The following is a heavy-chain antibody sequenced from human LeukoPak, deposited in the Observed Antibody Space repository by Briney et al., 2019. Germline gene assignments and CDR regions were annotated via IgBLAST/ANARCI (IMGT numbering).Heavy chain of an antibody. CDR2: IYYSGST. Sequence: KTSETLSLTCTVSGGSISSGGYYWSWIRQHPGKGLEWIGYIYYSGSTYYNPSLKSRVTISVDTSKNQFSLKLSSVTAADTAVYYRARVSVWFGELKGAFDIWGQGTMVTVSS. D-gene: IGHD3-10*01. CDR1: GGSISSGGYY. CDR3: ARVSVWFGELKGAFDI. J-gene: IGHJ3*02. V-gene: IGHV4-31*03.